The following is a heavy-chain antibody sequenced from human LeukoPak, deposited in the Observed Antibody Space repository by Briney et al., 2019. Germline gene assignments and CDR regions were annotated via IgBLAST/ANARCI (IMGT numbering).Heavy chain of an antibody. CDR1: GYTINNYY. CDR2: INPIGTGT. D-gene: IGHD5-24*01. CDR3: ATDHSMANTSWWFDP. Sequence: ASVKVSCKASGYTINNYYMHWVRQAPGQGLEWMGVINPIGTGTSYAPQFQGRINMSRDTSTSTVYMELSSLRSEDTAFYYCATDHSMANTSWWFDPWGQGTLVTVSS. J-gene: IGHJ5*02. V-gene: IGHV1-46*02.